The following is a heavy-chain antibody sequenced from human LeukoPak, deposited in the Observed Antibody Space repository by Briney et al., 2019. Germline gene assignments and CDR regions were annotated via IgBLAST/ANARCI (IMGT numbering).Heavy chain of an antibody. D-gene: IGHD3-10*01. V-gene: IGHV4-34*01. CDR3: ARGPRITMVRGAIRVPLDV. Sequence: SETLSLTCAVYGGSFSGYYWSWIRQAPGKGLEWIGEINHSGSTNYNPSLKSRVTISVDTSKNQFSLKLSSVTAADTAVYYCARGPRITMVRGAIRVPLDVWGKGTTVTVSS. CDR1: GGSFSGYY. CDR2: INHSGST. J-gene: IGHJ6*04.